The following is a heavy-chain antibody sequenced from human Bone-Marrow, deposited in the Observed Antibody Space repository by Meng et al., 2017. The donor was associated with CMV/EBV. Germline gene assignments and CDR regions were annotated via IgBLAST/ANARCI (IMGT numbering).Heavy chain of an antibody. CDR1: GYTFSNYD. D-gene: IGHD2-2*01. J-gene: IGHJ6*02. V-gene: IGHV1-8*03. Sequence: ASVKVSCKASGYTFSNYDSNWVRQATGQGLEWMGWMNPNSGNTAYAQELQGRVTITRNISISTAYMELSSLRSEDTAVYYCARWGRYCSSTSCRDLGMDVWGQGTTVTVSS. CDR2: MNPNSGNT. CDR3: ARWGRYCSSTSCRDLGMDV.